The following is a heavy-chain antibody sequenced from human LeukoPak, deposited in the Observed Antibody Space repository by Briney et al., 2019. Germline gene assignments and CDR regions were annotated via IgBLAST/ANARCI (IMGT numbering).Heavy chain of an antibody. CDR2: INPDGSER. J-gene: IGHJ4*02. CDR1: GFSFSTFW. CDR3: ARVGVGDWGSVWDH. V-gene: IGHV3-7*02. D-gene: IGHD3-16*01. Sequence: GGSLRLSCEASGFSFSTFWMNWVRQAPGKGLEWVANINPDGSERYYVDSVKGRFSISRDNAKDSLFLQMNRLQDEDTAVYYCARVGVGDWGSVWDHWGQGARVTVSS.